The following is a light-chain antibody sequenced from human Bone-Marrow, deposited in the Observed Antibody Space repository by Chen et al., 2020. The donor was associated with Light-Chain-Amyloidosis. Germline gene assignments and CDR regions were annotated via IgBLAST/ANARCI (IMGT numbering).Light chain of an antibody. CDR2: GAS. Sequence: EIVLTQSPGTLSLSPGDRATLSCRASQSLTSPFLAWYQQKPGQAPRLLISGASTRATGIPDRFSGSGSGTDFTLAIIRLEPEDFAIYYCQQYGSSSTFGGGTRVEIK. CDR3: QQYGSSST. J-gene: IGKJ4*01. V-gene: IGKV3-20*01. CDR1: QSLTSPF.